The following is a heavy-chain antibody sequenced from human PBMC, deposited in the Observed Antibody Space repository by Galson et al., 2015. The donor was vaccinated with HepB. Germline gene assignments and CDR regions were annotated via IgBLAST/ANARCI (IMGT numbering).Heavy chain of an antibody. CDR1: GFTFSSYW. V-gene: IGHV3-7*01. J-gene: IGHJ4*02. CDR2: IKQDGSEK. Sequence: SLRLSCAASGFTFSSYWMSWVRQAPGKGLEWVANIKQDGSEKYYVDSVKGRFTISRDNAKNSLYLQMNSLRAEDTAVYYCVRLDSSGWYYGFDYWGQGTLVTVSS. D-gene: IGHD6-19*01. CDR3: VRLDSSGWYYGFDY.